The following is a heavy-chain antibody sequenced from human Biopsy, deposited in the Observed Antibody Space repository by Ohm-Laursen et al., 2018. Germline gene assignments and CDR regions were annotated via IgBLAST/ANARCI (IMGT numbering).Heavy chain of an antibody. V-gene: IGHV3-15*01. J-gene: IGHJ4*02. D-gene: IGHD3-16*01. Sequence: GFLRLSCAASGFPFSKPWMNWVRQAPGKGLEWVGRIKSESDGGTTDYAGPVTGRFTISRDDSKNTLYVQMNSLKTEDTAVYYCSTMATFWGQGTLVTVSS. CDR1: GFPFSKPW. CDR3: STMATF. CDR2: IKSESDGGTT.